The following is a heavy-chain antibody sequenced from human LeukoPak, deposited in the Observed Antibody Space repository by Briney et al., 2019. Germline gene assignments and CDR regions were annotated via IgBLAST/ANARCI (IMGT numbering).Heavy chain of an antibody. CDR3: AREGQIAAAVDY. Sequence: RPSETLSLTCTVSGGSISSYYWSWIRQPPGKVLEWIGYIYYRGNTNYNPSLKSRVTISVDTSKNQFSLKLSSVTAADTAVYYCAREGQIAAAVDYWGQGTLVTVSS. D-gene: IGHD6-13*01. CDR2: IYYRGNT. J-gene: IGHJ4*02. V-gene: IGHV4-59*01. CDR1: GGSISSYY.